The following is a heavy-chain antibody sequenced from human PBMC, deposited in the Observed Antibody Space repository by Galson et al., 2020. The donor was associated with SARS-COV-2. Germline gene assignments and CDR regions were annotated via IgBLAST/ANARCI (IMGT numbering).Heavy chain of an antibody. CDR3: ARYDSSGSTPDYFDY. CDR2: IYYSGST. CDR1: GGSISSGDYY. V-gene: IGHV4-30-4*01. J-gene: IGHJ4*02. Sequence: SETLSLTCTVSGGSISSGDYYWSWIRQPPGKGLEWIGYIYYSGSTYYNPSLKSRVTISVDTSKNQFSLKLSSVTAADTAVYYCARYDSSGSTPDYFDYWGQGTLVTVSS. D-gene: IGHD3-22*01.